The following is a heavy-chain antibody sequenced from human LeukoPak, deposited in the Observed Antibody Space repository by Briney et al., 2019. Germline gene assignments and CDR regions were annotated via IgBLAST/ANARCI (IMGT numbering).Heavy chain of an antibody. CDR2: IYRSGNT. V-gene: IGHV4-38-2*02. D-gene: IGHD6-13*01. CDR3: AKDWGSTWYRGFFDS. J-gene: IGHJ4*02. CDR1: GYSISSGYY. Sequence: SETLSLTCTTPGYSISSGYYWGWIRQPPGQRLQRIGSIYRSGNTYYNPSLKSRLTISVDTSKNQFSLKLTSLTAADTAVYFCAKDWGSTWYRGFFDSWGQGTLVTVSS.